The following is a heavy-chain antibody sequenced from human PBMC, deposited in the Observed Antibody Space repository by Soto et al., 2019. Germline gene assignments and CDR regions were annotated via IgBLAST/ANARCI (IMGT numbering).Heavy chain of an antibody. J-gene: IGHJ4*02. V-gene: IGHV3-21*06. Sequence: GGSLRLSCAASGFTFTRYSMNWVRQAPGKGLEWVSSISSTTNYIYYGDSMKGRFTISRDNAKNSLYLEMNSLRAEDTAVYYCARESEDLTSNFDYWGQVTLVTVSS. CDR3: ARESEDLTSNFDY. CDR2: ISSTTNYI. CDR1: GFTFTRYS.